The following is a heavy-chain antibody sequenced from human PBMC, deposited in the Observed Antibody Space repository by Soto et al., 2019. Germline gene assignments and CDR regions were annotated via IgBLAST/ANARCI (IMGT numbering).Heavy chain of an antibody. CDR1: GFTFSSYA. J-gene: IGHJ4*02. D-gene: IGHD3-3*01. V-gene: IGHV3-23*01. CDR2: ISGSGGST. Sequence: EVQLLESGGGLVQPGGSLRLSCAASGFTFSSYAMSWVRQAPGKGLEWVSAISGSGGSTYYADSVKGRFTISRDNSKNALYLQRNSLRAEDTAVYYCARDRNDFWSGLDYLGQGTLVTVSS. CDR3: ARDRNDFWSGLDY.